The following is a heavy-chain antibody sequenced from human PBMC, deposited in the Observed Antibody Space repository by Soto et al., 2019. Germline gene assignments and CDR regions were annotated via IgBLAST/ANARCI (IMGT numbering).Heavy chain of an antibody. J-gene: IGHJ6*02. CDR3: ARGRGQWLHYYGMDV. CDR2: INHSGST. V-gene: IGHV4-34*01. D-gene: IGHD5-12*01. Sequence: QVQLQQWGAGLLKPSETLSLTCAVYGGSFSGYYWSWIRQPPGKGLGWIGEINHSGSTNYNPSLKSRVTISVDTSKNQFSLKLSSVTAADTAVYYCARGRGQWLHYYGMDVWGQGTTVTVSS. CDR1: GGSFSGYY.